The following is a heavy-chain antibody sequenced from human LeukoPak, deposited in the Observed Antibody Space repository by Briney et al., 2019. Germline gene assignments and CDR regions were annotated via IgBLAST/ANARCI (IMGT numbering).Heavy chain of an antibody. CDR2: IYTGGST. CDR3: ARDHTVGQWPTHFDY. D-gene: IGHD6-19*01. CDR1: GFTVFSNY. V-gene: IGHV3-53*01. J-gene: IGHJ4*02. Sequence: PGGSLRLSCAASGFTVFSNYMSWVRQAPGKGLEWVSVIYTGGSTYYADSVKGRFTISRDSSKNTLCLQMNSLRAEDTAVYYCARDHTVGQWPTHFDYWGQGTLVTVSS.